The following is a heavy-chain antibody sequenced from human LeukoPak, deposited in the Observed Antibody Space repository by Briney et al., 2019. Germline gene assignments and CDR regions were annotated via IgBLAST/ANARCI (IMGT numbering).Heavy chain of an antibody. CDR2: INPSGGST. V-gene: IGHV1-46*01. J-gene: IGHJ5*02. D-gene: IGHD3-10*01. Sequence: ASVKVSCKASGYTFTSYYMHWVRQAPGQGLEWMGIINPSGGSTNYAQKLQDRVTMTRDTSTSTVYMELSSLRSEYTAVYYCARDPRYGAGQTWFDPWGQGTLVTVSS. CDR3: ARDPRYGAGQTWFDP. CDR1: GYTFTSYY.